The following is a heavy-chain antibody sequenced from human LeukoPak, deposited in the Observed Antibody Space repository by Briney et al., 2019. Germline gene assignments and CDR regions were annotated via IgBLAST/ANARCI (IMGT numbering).Heavy chain of an antibody. CDR2: IYTSGST. D-gene: IGHD3-3*01. CDR1: GGSISSYY. Sequence: SETLSLTCTVSGGSISSYYWSWIRQPPGKGLEWIGYIYTSGSTNHNPSLKCRVTISVDTSKNQFSLKLSSVTAADTAVYYCARHRRVTRGYFDYWGQGTLVTVSS. J-gene: IGHJ4*02. CDR3: ARHRRVTRGYFDY. V-gene: IGHV4-4*09.